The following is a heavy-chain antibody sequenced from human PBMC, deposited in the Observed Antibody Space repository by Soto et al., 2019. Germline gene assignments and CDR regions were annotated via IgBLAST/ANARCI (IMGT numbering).Heavy chain of an antibody. J-gene: IGHJ3*02. D-gene: IGHD6-19*01. CDR2: INNGGENI. Sequence: EVQLLESGGGLLQPGGSLRLSCAASGFTFNAYAMSWVRQAPGKGLEWVSSINNGGENIYYADSVKGRFTISRDNSKNILYLKMNSLRAEDTAVYCGAKDRVTVVGYDAFDIWGQVTMGTVSS. V-gene: IGHV3-23*01. CDR3: AKDRVTVVGYDAFDI. CDR1: GFTFNAYA.